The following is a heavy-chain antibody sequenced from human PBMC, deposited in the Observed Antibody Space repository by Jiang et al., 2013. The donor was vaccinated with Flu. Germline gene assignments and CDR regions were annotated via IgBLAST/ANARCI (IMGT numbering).Heavy chain of an antibody. V-gene: IGHV1-69*04. Sequence: SGAEVKKPGSSVKVSCKASGGTFSSYAISWVRQAPGQGLEWMGRIIPILGIANYAQKFQGRVTITADKSTSTAYMELSSLRSEDTAVYYCARVAEDYYDDPIAFDIWGQGTMVTVSS. J-gene: IGHJ3*02. CDR2: IIPILGIA. D-gene: IGHD3-22*01. CDR3: ARVAEDYYDDPIAFDI. CDR1: GGTFSSYA.